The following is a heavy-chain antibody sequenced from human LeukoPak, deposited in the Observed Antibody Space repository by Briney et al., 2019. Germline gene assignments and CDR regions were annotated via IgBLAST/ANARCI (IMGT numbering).Heavy chain of an antibody. V-gene: IGHV3-43*02. J-gene: IGHJ4*02. Sequence: QPGGSLRLSCAASGFTFDDYAMHWVRQALGKGLEWVSLIGGDGGSTYYGDSVKGRFTISRDNSRNSLYLQMNSLRSEDTALYFCAKDIGYSYGAFDYWGQGTLVTVSS. D-gene: IGHD5-18*01. CDR2: IGGDGGST. CDR3: AKDIGYSYGAFDY. CDR1: GFTFDDYA.